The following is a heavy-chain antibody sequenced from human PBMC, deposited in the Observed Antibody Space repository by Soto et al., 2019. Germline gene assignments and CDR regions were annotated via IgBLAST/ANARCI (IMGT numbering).Heavy chain of an antibody. V-gene: IGHV4-59*01. CDR2: VYYTGST. CDR1: GGSISGSY. CDR3: ARSVAVPGAHIGY. Sequence: SETLSLTCSVSGGSISGSYWSWIRQSPGKGLEWLGYVYYTGSTNYSPSLRSRVSISVDTSKNEFSLRLSSVTAADTAVYFCARSVAVPGAHIGYWGQGTQVTISS. J-gene: IGHJ4*02. D-gene: IGHD6-19*01.